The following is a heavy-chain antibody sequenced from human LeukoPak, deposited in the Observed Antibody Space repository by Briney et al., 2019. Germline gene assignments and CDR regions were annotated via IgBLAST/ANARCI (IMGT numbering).Heavy chain of an antibody. CDR2: MSSSRSYK. D-gene: IGHD4-17*01. Sequence: GGSLRLSCEASGFTFSDYSMNWVRQAPGKGLEWVSSMSSSRSYKYYADSVKGRFTISRDNAKNSLYLQMNSLGAEDTALYYCAREDYGDALWFDPWGRGTLVTVSS. J-gene: IGHJ5*02. CDR1: GFTFSDYS. CDR3: AREDYGDALWFDP. V-gene: IGHV3-21*01.